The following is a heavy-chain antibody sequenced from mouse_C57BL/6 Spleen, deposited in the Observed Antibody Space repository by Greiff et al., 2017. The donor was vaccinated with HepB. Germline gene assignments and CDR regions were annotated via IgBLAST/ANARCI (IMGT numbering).Heavy chain of an antibody. Sequence: EVHLVESGGGLVKPGGSLKLSCAASGFTFSDYGMHWVRQAPEKGLEWVAYISSGSSTIYYADTVKGRFTISRDNAKNTLFLQMTSLRSEDTAMYYCARRYGSSYHYAMDYWGQGTSVTVSS. D-gene: IGHD1-1*01. CDR2: ISSGSSTI. J-gene: IGHJ4*01. CDR3: ARRYGSSYHYAMDY. V-gene: IGHV5-17*01. CDR1: GFTFSDYG.